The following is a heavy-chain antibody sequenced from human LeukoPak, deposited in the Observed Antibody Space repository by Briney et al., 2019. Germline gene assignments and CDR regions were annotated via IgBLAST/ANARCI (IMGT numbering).Heavy chain of an antibody. Sequence: GGSLGLSCAASGFTFSSYSMNWVRQAPGKGLEWVSSISSSSSYIYYADSVKGRFTISRDNAKNSLYLQMNSLRAEDTAVYYCATTIGADFDYWGQGTLVTVSS. J-gene: IGHJ4*02. V-gene: IGHV3-21*01. D-gene: IGHD3-3*01. CDR3: ATTIGADFDY. CDR1: GFTFSSYS. CDR2: ISSSSSYI.